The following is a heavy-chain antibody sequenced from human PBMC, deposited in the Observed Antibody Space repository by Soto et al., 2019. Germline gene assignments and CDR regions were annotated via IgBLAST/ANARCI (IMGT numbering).Heavy chain of an antibody. CDR2: IIPVFGTA. CDR1: GGTLRNYG. Sequence: QVQLVQSGAEVKKPGSSVRVSCKASGGTLRNYGISWVRQAPGQGLECMGVIIPVFGTANYAQKFQGRVTITADESTSTVYMDVTSLRSEDTAVYYCSRGDATKIVVTTYYGMDVLGQGTTVTVSS. V-gene: IGHV1-69*12. J-gene: IGHJ6*02. D-gene: IGHD3-22*01. CDR3: SRGDATKIVVTTYYGMDV.